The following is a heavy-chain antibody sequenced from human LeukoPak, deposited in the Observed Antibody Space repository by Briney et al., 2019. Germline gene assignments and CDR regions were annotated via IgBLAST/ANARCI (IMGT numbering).Heavy chain of an antibody. V-gene: IGHV4-59*08. CDR1: GGSFSTYY. CDR2: IYYSGST. CDR3: ARHEYYDILTGYYAPFDY. D-gene: IGHD3-9*01. J-gene: IGHJ4*02. Sequence: PSETLSLTCTVSGGSFSTYYWSWIRQPPGKGLEWIGYIYYSGSTNYNPSLKSRVTISVDTSKRQFSLKLSSVTAADTAVYYCARHEYYDILTGYYAPFDYWGQGTLVTVSS.